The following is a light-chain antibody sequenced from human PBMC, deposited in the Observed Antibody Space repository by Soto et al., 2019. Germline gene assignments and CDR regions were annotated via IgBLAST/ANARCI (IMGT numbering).Light chain of an antibody. CDR2: AAS. J-gene: IGKJ2*01. Sequence: DIPMTQSPSSVSASVGDRVTITCRASQGISSCLAWYQKKPGKAPKLLIYAASSLQSGVPSRFSGSGSGTDFTLTISSLQPEDFATYYCQQSNSSPHTFGQGTKLEIK. CDR3: QQSNSSPHT. V-gene: IGKV1-12*01. CDR1: QGISSC.